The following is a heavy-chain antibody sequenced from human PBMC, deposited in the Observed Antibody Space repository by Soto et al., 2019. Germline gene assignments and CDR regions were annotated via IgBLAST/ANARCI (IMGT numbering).Heavy chain of an antibody. D-gene: IGHD6-19*01. J-gene: IGHJ5*02. V-gene: IGHV4-61*01. CDR2: ILHSGSA. CDR1: VGSVSSATYF. CDR3: ARGMYNSGWNLDL. Sequence: QVQLQESGPGLVKPSETLSLTCPVSVGSVSSATYFWSWVGQPPGRGLEWIAYILHSGSAMYNPSLKSRVTILLNTSKTQFSLRLTSVTAADTAVYYCARGMYNSGWNLDLWGQGTVVTVSS.